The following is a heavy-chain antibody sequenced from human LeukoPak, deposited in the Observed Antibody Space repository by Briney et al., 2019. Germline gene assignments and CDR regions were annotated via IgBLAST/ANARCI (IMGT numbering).Heavy chain of an antibody. D-gene: IGHD1-26*01. V-gene: IGHV5-51*01. Sequence: LGESLKISCKGSGYSFTDYWIAWVRQMPGKGLEWMGIIYPGDSDTRYSPSFQGQVTISADKSITTAYLRWSSLKASDSAMYYCARRRSGTYVDYWGQGTLVTVSS. CDR1: GYSFTDYW. CDR3: ARRRSGTYVDY. J-gene: IGHJ4*02. CDR2: IYPGDSDT.